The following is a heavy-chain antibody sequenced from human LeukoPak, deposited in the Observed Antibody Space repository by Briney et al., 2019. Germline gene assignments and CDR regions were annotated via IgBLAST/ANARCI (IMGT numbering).Heavy chain of an antibody. Sequence: GGSLRLSCAASGFTFSNFNMNWVRQAPGKGLEWVSCISSSGYSIYYADSVKGRFTISRDNAKNSLYLQMNSLRAEDTAVYYCARDLTDPPYYYYYIDVWGKGTTVTVSS. CDR3: ARDLTDPPYYYYYIDV. CDR1: GFTFSNFN. CDR2: ISSSGYSI. V-gene: IGHV3-21*01. J-gene: IGHJ6*03.